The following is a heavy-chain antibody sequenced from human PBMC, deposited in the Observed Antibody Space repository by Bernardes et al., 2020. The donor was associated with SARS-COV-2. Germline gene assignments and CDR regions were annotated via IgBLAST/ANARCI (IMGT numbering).Heavy chain of an antibody. D-gene: IGHD1-26*01. CDR1: GFTFSSYA. Sequence: GGSLRLSCAASGFTFSSYALTWVRQAPGKGLEWVSIISSSGSPTFYADSVKGRFTISRDNSKNTLYLQMNSLRDEDTAVYYCAKRLSGNNPFDYWGQGTLVNLSS. V-gene: IGHV3-23*01. J-gene: IGHJ4*02. CDR3: AKRLSGNNPFDY. CDR2: ISSSGSPT.